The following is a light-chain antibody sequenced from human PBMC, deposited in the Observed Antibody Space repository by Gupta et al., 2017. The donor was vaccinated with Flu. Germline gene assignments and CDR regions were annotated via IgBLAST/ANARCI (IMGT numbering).Light chain of an antibody. CDR2: WAS. J-gene: IGKJ1*01. Sequence: DIAVTQSPDSLAVSLGERATMNCKSSQNVLATSNNKNYLAWYQQKPGQPPRLLIYWASTRVPGVPDRFSGSGSGTDFTLTISSLQAEDVAVYHCHQYYSTPRRFGQGTKVEIK. CDR1: QNVLATSNNKNY. CDR3: HQYYSTPRR. V-gene: IGKV4-1*01.